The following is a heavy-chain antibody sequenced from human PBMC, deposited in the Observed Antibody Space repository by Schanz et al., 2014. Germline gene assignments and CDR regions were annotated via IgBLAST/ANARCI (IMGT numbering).Heavy chain of an antibody. D-gene: IGHD3-3*01. Sequence: EVQLVESGGGLVKPGGSLRLSCATSGLTFTSAWMSWVRQAPGKGLEWVANIKEDGSVKDYVDSVKGRFTISRDNAKNSVFLQMNSLRAEDTAVYYCVRDSFFAFDYWGQGTLVTVSS. CDR1: GLTFTSAW. CDR2: IKEDGSVK. V-gene: IGHV3-7*01. CDR3: VRDSFFAFDY. J-gene: IGHJ4*02.